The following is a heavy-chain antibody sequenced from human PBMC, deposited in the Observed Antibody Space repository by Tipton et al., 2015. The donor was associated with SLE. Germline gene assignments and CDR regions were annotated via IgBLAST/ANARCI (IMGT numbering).Heavy chain of an antibody. J-gene: IGHJ4*02. CDR3: ARGPPRLVWYYFDY. D-gene: IGHD3-16*01. V-gene: IGHV4-31*03. Sequence: TLSLTCTVSSGSVSSGAYYWSWIRQHPGKGLEWIGYVFSSGTTYYNPSLQGRLSMSLDTSKNQLSLQLSSVTSADTAVYYCARGPPRLVWYYFDYWGQGTLVTVSS. CDR1: SGSVSSGAYY. CDR2: VFSSGTT.